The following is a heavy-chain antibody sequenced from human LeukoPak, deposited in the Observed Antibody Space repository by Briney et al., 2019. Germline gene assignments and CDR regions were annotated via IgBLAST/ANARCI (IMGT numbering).Heavy chain of an antibody. Sequence: SVKVSCKASGYTFTSYDINWVRQAPGQGLEWMGRIIPILGIANYAQKFQGRVTITADKSTSTAYMELGSLRSEDTAVYYCARDRRESYYYYGMDVWGQGTTVTVSS. CDR1: GYTFTSYD. J-gene: IGHJ6*02. V-gene: IGHV1-69*04. CDR3: ARDRRESYYYYGMDV. CDR2: IIPILGIA.